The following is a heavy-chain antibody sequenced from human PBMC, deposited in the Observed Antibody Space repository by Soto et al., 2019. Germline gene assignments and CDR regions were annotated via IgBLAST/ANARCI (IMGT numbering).Heavy chain of an antibody. CDR3: AIGRVNRYYYDGMDV. V-gene: IGHV4-61*01. CDR1: GGSVNSGNYY. J-gene: IGHJ6*02. Sequence: SETLSLTCAVFGGSVNSGNYYWSWIRQPPGKGLEWIGEMSHSGGTHFNPSLKSRVTISVDTSKNQFSLKMSSVTAADTALYYCAIGRVNRYYYDGMDVWAQRTTVTVSS. CDR2: MSHSGGT. D-gene: IGHD2-21*01.